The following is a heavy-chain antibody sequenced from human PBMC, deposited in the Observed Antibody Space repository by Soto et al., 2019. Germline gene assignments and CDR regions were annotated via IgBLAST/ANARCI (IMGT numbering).Heavy chain of an antibody. CDR2: IIPIFGTA. Sequence: SVKVSCKASGGTFSSYAISWVRQAPGQGLEWMRGIIPIFGTANYAQKFQGRVTITADKSTSTAYMELSSLRSEDTAVYYCAYSRFLEWSLYGMDVWGQGTTVTVSS. V-gene: IGHV1-69*06. CDR3: AYSRFLEWSLYGMDV. D-gene: IGHD3-3*01. J-gene: IGHJ6*02. CDR1: GGTFSSYA.